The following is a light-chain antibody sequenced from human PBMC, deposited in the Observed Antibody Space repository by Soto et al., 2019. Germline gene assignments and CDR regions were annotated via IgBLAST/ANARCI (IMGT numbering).Light chain of an antibody. Sequence: EIVLTQSPGTLSLSPGERATLSCRASQSVSSNFLTWYQQKSGQAPRLLIYGASSRAPGIPDRFSGGGSGTDFTLTISRLEPEDFAVYYCQQYANSPQTFGQGTKVEIK. V-gene: IGKV3-20*01. CDR1: QSVSSNF. CDR3: QQYANSPQT. J-gene: IGKJ1*01. CDR2: GAS.